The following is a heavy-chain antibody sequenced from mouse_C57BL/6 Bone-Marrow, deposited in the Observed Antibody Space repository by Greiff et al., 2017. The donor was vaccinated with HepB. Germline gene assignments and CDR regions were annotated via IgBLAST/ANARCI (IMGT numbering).Heavy chain of an antibody. Sequence: VQLQQSGAELVRPGASVKLSCTASGFNIKDDYMHWVKQRPEQGLEWIGWIDPENGDTESASKFQGKATITADTSSNTAYLQLSSLTSEDTAVYYCTTPYDGYYRAWFAYWGQGTLVTVSA. V-gene: IGHV14-4*01. J-gene: IGHJ3*01. CDR2: IDPENGDT. CDR1: GFNIKDDY. D-gene: IGHD2-3*01. CDR3: TTPYDGYYRAWFAY.